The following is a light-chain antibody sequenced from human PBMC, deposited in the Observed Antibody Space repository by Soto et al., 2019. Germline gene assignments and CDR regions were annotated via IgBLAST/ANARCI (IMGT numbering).Light chain of an antibody. J-gene: IGLJ3*02. CDR3: QSYDSSLSGWV. CDR1: SSNIGAGYD. CDR2: GNS. V-gene: IGLV1-40*01. Sequence: QSVLTQPPSVSGAPGQRVTISCTGSSSNIGAGYDVHWYQQLPGTAPKLLIYGNSNRPSGVPDRFSGSNSGTSASLAITGPRAEDEADYYCQSYDSSLSGWVFGGGTKLTVL.